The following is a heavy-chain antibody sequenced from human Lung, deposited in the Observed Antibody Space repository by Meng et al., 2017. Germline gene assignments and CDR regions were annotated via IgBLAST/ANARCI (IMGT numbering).Heavy chain of an antibody. CDR3: ARGPTTMAHDFDY. V-gene: IGHV4-34*01. Sequence: QGQLREWGEGLWKPSETLSLTCVVPGGSFSDYYWSWIRQPPGKGLEWIGEINHSGSTNYNPSLESRATISVDTSQNNLSLKLSSVTAADSAVYYCARGPTTMAHDFDYWGQGTLVTVSS. CDR1: GGSFSDYY. D-gene: IGHD4-11*01. J-gene: IGHJ4*02. CDR2: INHSGST.